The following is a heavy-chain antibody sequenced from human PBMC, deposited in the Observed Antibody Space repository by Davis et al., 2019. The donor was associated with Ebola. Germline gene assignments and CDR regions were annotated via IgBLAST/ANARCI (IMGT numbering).Heavy chain of an antibody. D-gene: IGHD6-6*01. Sequence: PGGSLRLSCAASGFTLSSYNMNWVRQAPGKELKWVSHITSSGTKYYADSVKGRFTISRDNAKNSLYLQMNSLRDEDTAVYYCARDLVDRPFDCWGQGTLVTVSS. CDR1: GFTLSSYN. CDR2: ITSSGTK. V-gene: IGHV3-48*02. J-gene: IGHJ4*02. CDR3: ARDLVDRPFDC.